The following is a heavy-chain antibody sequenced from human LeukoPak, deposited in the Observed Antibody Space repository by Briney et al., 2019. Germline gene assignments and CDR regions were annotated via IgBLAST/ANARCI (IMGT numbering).Heavy chain of an antibody. CDR1: GYTFTDHY. CDR3: ARDGIMITFGGVTRPYHFDY. CDR2: IHPKSGDT. V-gene: IGHV1-2*02. D-gene: IGHD3-16*01. Sequence: ASVKVSCKTSGYTFTDHYFHWLRQAPGQGLEWMGWIHPKSGDTNYAERFQGRVSLTRDTSISTAYMELSSLRSEDTAVYYCARDGIMITFGGVTRPYHFDYWGQGTLVIVSS. J-gene: IGHJ4*02.